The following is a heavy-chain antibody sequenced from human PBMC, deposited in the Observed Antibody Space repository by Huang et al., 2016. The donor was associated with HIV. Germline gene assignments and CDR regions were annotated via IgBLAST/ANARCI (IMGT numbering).Heavy chain of an antibody. J-gene: IGHJ4*02. CDR2: INSDGGST. D-gene: IGHD3-22*01. CDR1: GFSISSYW. Sequence: EVQLVESGGGLVQPGGSLRLSCAASGFSISSYWMHWVRQAQGKGVLCVSRINSDGGSTSYADSVKGRFTISRDNAKNTLYLQMNSLRAEDTAVYYCARDPRIQSWLNFFDYWGQGTLVSVSS. CDR3: ARDPRIQSWLNFFDY. V-gene: IGHV3-74*01.